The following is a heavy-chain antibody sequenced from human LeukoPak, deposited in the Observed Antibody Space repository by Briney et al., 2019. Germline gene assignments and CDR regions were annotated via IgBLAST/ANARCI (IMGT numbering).Heavy chain of an antibody. V-gene: IGHV2-5*08. Sequence: TLSLTCTVSGGSISSYYWSWTRQPPGKALEWLALIYWDDDKRYSPSLKNRLTITKDTSKNQVVLTMANMDPVDTATYYCAHSPRGDYVYFDFWGQGTLVTVSS. CDR1: GGSISSYYW. CDR2: IYWDDDK. D-gene: IGHD4-17*01. CDR3: AHSPRGDYVYFDF. J-gene: IGHJ4*02.